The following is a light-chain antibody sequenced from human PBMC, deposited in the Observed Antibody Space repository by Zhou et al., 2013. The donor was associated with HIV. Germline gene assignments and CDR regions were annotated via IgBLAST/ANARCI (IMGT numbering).Light chain of an antibody. CDR1: QSVSSNY. V-gene: IGKV3D-20*02. CDR2: GAS. CDR3: QQRSNWPPSIT. J-gene: IGKJ5*01. Sequence: IVLTQSPDTLSLSPGERVTLSCRASQSVSSNYLVWYQQKPGQAPRLLIYGASSRATGIPARFSGSGSGTDFTLTISSLEPEDFAVYYCQQRSNWPPSITFGQGTRLESK.